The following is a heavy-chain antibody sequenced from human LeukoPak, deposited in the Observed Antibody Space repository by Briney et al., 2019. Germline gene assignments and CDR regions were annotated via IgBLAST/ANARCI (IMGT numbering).Heavy chain of an antibody. CDR2: INHGGNKI. V-gene: IGHV3-7*03. J-gene: IGHJ6*03. Sequence: GGSLRLSCVASGFTFSTHWRNWFRQAPGKGLEWVASINHGGNKIYYLDSVKGRFTISSDSATNSLHLQMNSLRAEDTAVYYCAKQQGEYYDFWSSYPPWYYYYMDVWGKGTTVTVSS. D-gene: IGHD3-3*01. CDR3: AKQQGEYYDFWSSYPPWYYYYMDV. CDR1: GFTFSTHW.